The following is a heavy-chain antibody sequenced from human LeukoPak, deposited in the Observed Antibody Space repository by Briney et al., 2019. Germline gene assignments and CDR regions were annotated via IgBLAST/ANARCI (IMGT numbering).Heavy chain of an antibody. CDR2: IYHSGST. Sequence: SETLSLTCAVSGGSISSGGYSWSWIRQPPGKGLEWIGYIYHSGSTCYNPSLKSRVTISVDRSKNQFSLKLSSVTAADTAVYYCARDEGSRDYYGMDVWGQGTTVTVSS. D-gene: IGHD3-10*01. J-gene: IGHJ6*02. CDR1: GGSISSGGYS. CDR3: ARDEGSRDYYGMDV. V-gene: IGHV4-30-2*01.